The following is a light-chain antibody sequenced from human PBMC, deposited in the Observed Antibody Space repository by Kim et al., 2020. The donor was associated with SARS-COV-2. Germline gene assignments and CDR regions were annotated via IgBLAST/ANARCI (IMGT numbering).Light chain of an antibody. CDR2: GSS. CDR1: QRLSGN. CDR3: QQYSNWPRT. J-gene: IGKJ1*01. Sequence: VSPGEGATLACRASQRLSGNLAWYQQRPGQAPRLLIYGSSTRFTGIPGRFSGSGSGTEYTLSISSLQSEDSAVYYCQQYSNWPRTFGQGTKVDIK. V-gene: IGKV3-15*01.